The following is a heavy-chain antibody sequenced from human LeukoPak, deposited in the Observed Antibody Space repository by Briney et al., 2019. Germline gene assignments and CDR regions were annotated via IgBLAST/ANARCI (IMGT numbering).Heavy chain of an antibody. CDR1: GGSFSGYY. CDR3: SRGTGNSWYGGPFDY. J-gene: IGHJ4*02. D-gene: IGHD6-13*01. CDR2: INHSGST. V-gene: IGHV4-34*01. Sequence: SETLSLTCGVYGGSFSGYYRSWIRQPPGKGLEWIGEINHSGSTNYNPSLESRVTISVDTSKDQFSLKVSSVTAADTAVYYCSRGTGNSWYGGPFDYWGQGILATVSS.